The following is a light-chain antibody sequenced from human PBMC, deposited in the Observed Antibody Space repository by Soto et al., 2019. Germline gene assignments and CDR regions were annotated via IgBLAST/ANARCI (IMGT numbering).Light chain of an antibody. V-gene: IGKV1-39*01. CDR2: AAS. Sequence: DIQMTQSPSSLSASVGDRVTITCRASQSISSYLNWYQQKPGKAPKLLIYAASNLQSGVPSRFSGSGSGTDFTLTISSLQPEDFATYYCQQSYSSILTLGGGTKVEIK. J-gene: IGKJ4*01. CDR3: QQSYSSILT. CDR1: QSISSY.